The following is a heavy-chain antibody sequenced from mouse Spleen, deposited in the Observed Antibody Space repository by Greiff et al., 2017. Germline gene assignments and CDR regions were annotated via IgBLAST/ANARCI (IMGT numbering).Heavy chain of an antibody. J-gene: IGHJ3*01. Sequence: QVQLQQPGAELVRPGTSVKLSCKASGYTFTSYWMHWVKQRPGQGLEWIGVIDPSDSYTNYNQKFKGKATLTVDTSSSTAYMQLSSLTSEDSAVYYCASEDYGSSWPFAYWGQGTLVTVSA. CDR1: GYTFTSYW. CDR2: IDPSDSYT. V-gene: IGHV1-59*01. CDR3: ASEDYGSSWPFAY. D-gene: IGHD1-1*01.